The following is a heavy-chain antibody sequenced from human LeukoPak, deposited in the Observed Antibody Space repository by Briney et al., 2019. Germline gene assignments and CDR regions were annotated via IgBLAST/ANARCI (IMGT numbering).Heavy chain of an antibody. J-gene: IGHJ6*02. Sequence: RASVKVSCTASGGTFSIYAISWVRQAPGQGLEWMGWINPNSGGTNYAQKFQGWVTMTRDTSISTAYMELSRLRSDDTAVYYCARDGGYSSGWFSGKYYYYGMDVWGQGTTVTVSS. D-gene: IGHD6-19*01. CDR1: GGTFSIYA. CDR3: ARDGGYSSGWFSGKYYYYGMDV. V-gene: IGHV1-2*04. CDR2: INPNSGGT.